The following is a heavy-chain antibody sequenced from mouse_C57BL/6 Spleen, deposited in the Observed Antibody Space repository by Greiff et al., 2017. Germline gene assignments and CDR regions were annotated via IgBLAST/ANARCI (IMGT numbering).Heavy chain of an antibody. CDR2: IYPGDGDT. V-gene: IGHV1-80*01. CDR3: ARQAVVADYYAMDY. CDR1: GYAFSSYW. Sequence: QVQLQQSGAELVKPGASVKISCKASGYAFSSYWMNWVKQRPGKGLEWIGQIYPGDGDTNYNGKLKGKATLTADKSSSTAYMQLSSLTSEDSAVYFCARQAVVADYYAMDYWGQGTSVTVSS. D-gene: IGHD1-1*01. J-gene: IGHJ4*01.